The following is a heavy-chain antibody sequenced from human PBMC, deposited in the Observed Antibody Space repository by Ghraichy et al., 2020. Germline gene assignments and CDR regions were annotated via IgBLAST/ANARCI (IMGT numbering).Heavy chain of an antibody. CDR3: ARRNAAMANFDY. D-gene: IGHD5-18*01. V-gene: IGHV4-61*01. Sequence: SETLSLTCTVSGGSVSSGSYYWSWIRQPPGKGLEWIGYFYHSGSTNYNPSLKSRVTISVDTSKNQFSLKLSSVTAADTAMYYCARRNAAMANFDYWGQGTLVTVSS. CDR2: FYHSGST. CDR1: GGSVSSGSYY. J-gene: IGHJ4*02.